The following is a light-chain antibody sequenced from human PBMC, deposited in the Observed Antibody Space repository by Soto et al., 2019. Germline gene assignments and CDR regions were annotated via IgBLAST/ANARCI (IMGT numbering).Light chain of an antibody. CDR1: SSNIGTNT. CDR2: SND. CDR3: EAWDDSRYGAV. J-gene: IGLJ2*01. V-gene: IGLV1-44*01. Sequence: NERRAEFGSPGKGVTISCSGRSSNIGTNTVNWYKQLPGTAPKLLIYSNDLRPSGVPDRCSGSKSGTSASLAISGLQSEDEADYYCEAWDDSRYGAVFGGGAKVTVL.